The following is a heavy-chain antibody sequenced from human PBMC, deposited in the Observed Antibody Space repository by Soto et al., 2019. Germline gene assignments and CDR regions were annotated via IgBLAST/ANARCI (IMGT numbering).Heavy chain of an antibody. V-gene: IGHV3-30*18. D-gene: IGHD4-17*01. J-gene: IGHJ4*02. CDR1: GFTFSNYA. CDR3: AKEVGLRSTFYFDY. CDR2: ISFDESTK. Sequence: ESGGGVVQPGRSLRLSCAASGFTFSNYAMHWVRQAPGKGLEWVAVISFDESTKYYADSVKGRFTISRDNSQNTLYLQMNSLRAEDTAVYYCAKEVGLRSTFYFDYWGQGTLVTVSS.